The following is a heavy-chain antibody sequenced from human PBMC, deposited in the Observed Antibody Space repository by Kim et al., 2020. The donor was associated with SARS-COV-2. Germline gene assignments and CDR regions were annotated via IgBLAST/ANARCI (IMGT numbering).Heavy chain of an antibody. Sequence: GGSLRLSCVASGFNFDVYAMNWVRQAPGKGLECVSGISRNSGSIGYADSVKGRFTISRDNAKNSLYLQMNSLRAEDTALYYCAKDLGISTSDEYHYYYGMGSCGQRATVSISS. D-gene: IGHD7-27*01. J-gene: IGHJ6*01. CDR2: ISRNSGSI. CDR1: GFNFDVYA. V-gene: IGHV3-9*01. CDR3: AKDLGISTSDEYHYYYGMGS.